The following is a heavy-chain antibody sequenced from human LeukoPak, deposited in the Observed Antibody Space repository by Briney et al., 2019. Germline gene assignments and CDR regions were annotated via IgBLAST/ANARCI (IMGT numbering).Heavy chain of an antibody. CDR2: ISDSGGST. D-gene: IGHD3-10*01. J-gene: IGHJ5*02. V-gene: IGHV3-23*01. Sequence: GGSLRLSCAASGLTFSNYAMSWVRQAPGKGLEWVSGISDSGGSTHYTDSVEGRFTISRDNAKNTLYLQMNSLRAEDTAVYYCAKDPLRGVRDWLDPWGQGTLVTVSS. CDR3: AKDPLRGVRDWLDP. CDR1: GLTFSNYA.